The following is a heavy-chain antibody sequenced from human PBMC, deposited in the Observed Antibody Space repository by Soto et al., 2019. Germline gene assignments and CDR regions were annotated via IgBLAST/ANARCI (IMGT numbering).Heavy chain of an antibody. J-gene: IGHJ6*02. D-gene: IGHD3-3*01. CDR2: IYYSGST. Sequence: SETRSLTCTVSGDSISSGGYYWSWIRQHPGKGLEWIGYIYYSGSTYYNPSLKSRVTISVDTSKNQFSLKLSSVTAADTAVYYCARDRFLNYYYYYGMDVWGQGTTVTVSS. V-gene: IGHV4-31*03. CDR1: GDSISSGGYY. CDR3: ARDRFLNYYYYYGMDV.